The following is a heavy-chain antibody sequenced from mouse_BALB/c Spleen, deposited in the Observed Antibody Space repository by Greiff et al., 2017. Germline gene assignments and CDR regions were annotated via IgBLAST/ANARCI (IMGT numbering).Heavy chain of an antibody. Sequence: QVQLKESGPGLVAPSQSLSITCTVSGFSLTGYGVNWVRQPPGKGLEWLGMIWGDGSTDYNSALKSRLSISKDNSKSQVFLKMNSLQTDDTARYYCARDLDYRYDRYAMDYWGQGTSVTVSS. V-gene: IGHV2-6-7*01. J-gene: IGHJ4*01. D-gene: IGHD2-14*01. CDR1: GFSLTGYG. CDR2: IWGDGST. CDR3: ARDLDYRYDRYAMDY.